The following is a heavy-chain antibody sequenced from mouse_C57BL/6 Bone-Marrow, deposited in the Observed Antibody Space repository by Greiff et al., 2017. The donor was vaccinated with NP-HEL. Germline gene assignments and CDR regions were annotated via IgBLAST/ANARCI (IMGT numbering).Heavy chain of an antibody. V-gene: IGHV1-82*01. CDR1: GYAFSSSW. CDR2: IYPGDGDT. CDR3: AHYYGSSYGYWYFDV. D-gene: IGHD1-1*01. J-gene: IGHJ1*03. Sequence: VKLMESGPELVKPGASVKISCKASGYAFSSSWMNWVKQRPGKGLEWIGRIYPGDGDTNYNGKFKGKATLTADKSSSTAYMQLSSLTSEDSAVYFCAHYYGSSYGYWYFDVWGTGTTVTVSS.